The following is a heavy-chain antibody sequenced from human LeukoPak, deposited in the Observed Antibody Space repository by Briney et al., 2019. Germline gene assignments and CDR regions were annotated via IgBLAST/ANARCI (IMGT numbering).Heavy chain of an antibody. J-gene: IGHJ4*02. Sequence: GGSLRLSCAASGFTVSGNYMSWVRQAPGKGLEWVSVIYSGGSTYYADSVKGRFTISRDNSKNTLYLQMNSLRAEDTAVYYCAREYREQWLVRFSYFDYWGQGTLVTVSS. CDR3: AREYREQWLVRFSYFDY. CDR1: GFTVSGNY. CDR2: IYSGGST. D-gene: IGHD6-19*01. V-gene: IGHV3-53*01.